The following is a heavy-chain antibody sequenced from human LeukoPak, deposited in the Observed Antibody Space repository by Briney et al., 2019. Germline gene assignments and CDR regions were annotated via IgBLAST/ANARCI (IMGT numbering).Heavy chain of an antibody. D-gene: IGHD6-19*01. CDR2: IYYSGSA. J-gene: IGHJ4*01. CDR3: ARDRDSSGWFDY. CDR1: GGSISGCY. Sequence: PSETLSLTCTVSGGSISGCYWGWIRQPPGKGLEWIGYIYYSGSANYNPSLKSRVTMSVDMSKNQFSLKLSSVTAADTAFYHCARDRDSSGWFDYWGQGALVTVSS. V-gene: IGHV4-59*01.